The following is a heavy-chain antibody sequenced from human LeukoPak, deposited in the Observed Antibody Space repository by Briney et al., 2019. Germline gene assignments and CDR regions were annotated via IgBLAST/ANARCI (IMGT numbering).Heavy chain of an antibody. V-gene: IGHV1-46*01. CDR3: ARAMQRYYDFWSGYYSNTPSDY. Sequence: ASVKVSCKASGYTFTSYYMHWVRQAPGQGLEWMGIINPSGGSTSYAQKVQGRVTMTRDMSTSTVYMELSSLRSEDTAVYYCARAMQRYYDFWSGYYSNTPSDYWGQGTLVTVSS. D-gene: IGHD3-3*01. J-gene: IGHJ4*02. CDR2: INPSGGST. CDR1: GYTFTSYY.